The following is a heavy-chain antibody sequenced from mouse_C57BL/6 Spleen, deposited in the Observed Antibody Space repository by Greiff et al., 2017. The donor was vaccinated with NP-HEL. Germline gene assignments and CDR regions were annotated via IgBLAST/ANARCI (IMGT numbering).Heavy chain of an antibody. CDR2: IYPGDGDN. Sequence: VQLQQSGPELVKPGASVKISCKASGYAFSSSWMNWVKQRPGTGLEWIGRIYPGDGDNNYNGKFQGKATLTADKSSSTAYMPLSSLTSEDSAVYFCARDDGYYSPFAYWGQGTLVTVSA. D-gene: IGHD2-3*01. CDR1: GYAFSSSW. CDR3: ARDDGYYSPFAY. J-gene: IGHJ3*01. V-gene: IGHV1-82*01.